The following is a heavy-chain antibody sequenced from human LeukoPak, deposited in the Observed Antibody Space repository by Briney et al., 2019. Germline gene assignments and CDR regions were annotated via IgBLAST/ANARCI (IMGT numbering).Heavy chain of an antibody. D-gene: IGHD3/OR15-3a*01. CDR3: ARQTGSGLFTLP. CDR1: GFSISSSNSY. V-gene: IGHV4-39*01. CDR2: IYYTGNT. J-gene: IGHJ4*02. Sequence: PSETLSLTCTVSGFSISSSNSYWGWIRQPPGKGLEWIGSIYYTGNTYYNASLKSRVTISIDTSKNQISLRLTSVTVTDTAMYYCARQTGSGLFTLPGGQGTLVTVSS.